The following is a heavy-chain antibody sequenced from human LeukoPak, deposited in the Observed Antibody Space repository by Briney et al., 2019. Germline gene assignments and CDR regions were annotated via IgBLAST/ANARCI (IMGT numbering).Heavy chain of an antibody. CDR1: GGSISSYY. D-gene: IGHD2-2*01. CDR2: IYYSGST. CDR3: ARGVVPAAISKGPFDP. V-gene: IGHV4-59*12. J-gene: IGHJ5*02. Sequence: PSETLSLTCTVSGGSISSYYWSWIRQPPGKGLEWIGYIYYSGSTNYNPSLKSRVTISVDTSKNQFSLKLSSVTAADTAVYYCARGVVPAAISKGPFDPWGQGTLVTVSS.